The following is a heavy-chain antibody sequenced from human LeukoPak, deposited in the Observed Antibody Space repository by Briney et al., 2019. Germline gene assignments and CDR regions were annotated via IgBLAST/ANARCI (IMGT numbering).Heavy chain of an antibody. J-gene: IGHJ3*02. CDR3: ARRRVTMVRKRTGGAFDI. V-gene: IGHV4-39*07. D-gene: IGHD3-10*01. CDR1: GGSISTTNYY. Sequence: PSETLSLTCTVSGGSISTTNYYWGWIRQSPGKGLEWFGCVYYSGSTYYNPSLKSRVTISVDTSKNQFSLKLSSVTAADTAVYYCARRRVTMVRKRTGGAFDIWGQGTMVTVSS. CDR2: VYYSGST.